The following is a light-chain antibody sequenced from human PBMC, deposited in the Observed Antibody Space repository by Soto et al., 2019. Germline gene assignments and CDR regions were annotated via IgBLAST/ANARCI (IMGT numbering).Light chain of an antibody. V-gene: IGKV1-39*01. J-gene: IGKJ5*01. CDR3: PQDYSTLAT. CDR2: AAS. CDR1: ESISRH. Sequence: IDMSQSPTSLSASVGDRVTITRRAAESISRHLNWYQQKPGRAPDLLIYAASTLQNGVPSRFTGSGSGTEFTLTITGLQLEDFATYYCPQDYSTLATFGQGTRLEIK.